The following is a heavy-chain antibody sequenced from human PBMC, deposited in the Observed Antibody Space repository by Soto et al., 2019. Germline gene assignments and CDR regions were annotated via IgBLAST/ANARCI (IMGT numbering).Heavy chain of an antibody. J-gene: IGHJ6*02. D-gene: IGHD3-3*01. Sequence: SVKVSCKASGGTFSSYAISWVRQAPGQGLEWMGGIIPIFGTANYAQKFQGRVTITADKSTSTAYMELSSLRSEDTAVYYCAGGYDFWSGYSTDYYYYGMDVWGQGATVTVSS. CDR2: IIPIFGTA. V-gene: IGHV1-69*06. CDR3: AGGYDFWSGYSTDYYYYGMDV. CDR1: GGTFSSYA.